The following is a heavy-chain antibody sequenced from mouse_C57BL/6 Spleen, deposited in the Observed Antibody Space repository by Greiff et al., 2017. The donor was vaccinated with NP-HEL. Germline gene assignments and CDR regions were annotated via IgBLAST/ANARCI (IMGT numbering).Heavy chain of an antibody. CDR2: ISSGGSYT. Sequence: EVQVVESGGDLVKPGGSLKLSCAASGFTFSSYGMSWVRQTPDKRLEWVATISSGGSYTYYPDSVKGRFTISRENAKNTLYLQMSSLKSEDTAMYYCARHGGGNSYFDYWGQGTTLTVSS. J-gene: IGHJ2*01. D-gene: IGHD2-1*01. V-gene: IGHV5-6*01. CDR1: GFTFSSYG. CDR3: ARHGGGNSYFDY.